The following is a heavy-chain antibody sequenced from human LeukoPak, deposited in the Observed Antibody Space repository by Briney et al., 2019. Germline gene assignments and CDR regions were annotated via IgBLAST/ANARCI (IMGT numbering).Heavy chain of an antibody. Sequence: GRSLRLSCAASGFTFSSYAMHWVRQAPGKGLEWVAVISYDGSNKYYADSVKGRFTISRDNSKNTLYLQMNSLRAEDTAVYYCARDSGCSGSYYFDYWGQGTLVTVSS. CDR3: ARDSGCSGSYYFDY. J-gene: IGHJ4*02. CDR2: ISYDGSNK. V-gene: IGHV3-30-3*01. CDR1: GFTFSSYA. D-gene: IGHD1-26*01.